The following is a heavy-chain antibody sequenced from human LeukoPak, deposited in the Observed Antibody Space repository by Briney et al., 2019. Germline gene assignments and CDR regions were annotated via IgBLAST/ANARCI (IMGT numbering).Heavy chain of an antibody. Sequence: GGSLRLSCAASGFTFSLYWMSWVRQAPGKGLEWVANIKQDGTGKYYVDSVKGRFTISRDNANNSLYLQMNSLRAEDTAVYFCARLPSIGWFDPWGQGTLVTVSA. CDR3: ARLPSIGWFDP. CDR1: GFTFSLYW. J-gene: IGHJ5*02. CDR2: IKQDGTGK. V-gene: IGHV3-7*01.